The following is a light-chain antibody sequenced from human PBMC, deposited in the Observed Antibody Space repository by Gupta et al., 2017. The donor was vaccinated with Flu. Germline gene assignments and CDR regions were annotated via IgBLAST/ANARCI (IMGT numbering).Light chain of an antibody. CDR1: QSLVHSDGHTY. V-gene: IGKV2-24*01. Sequence: DIVMTQTPLASPVTLGQPASISCRSSQSLVHSDGHTYLSWLHQRPGQTPRLLIYKGSNRFSGGTDRFSGSGAGKDFTLKSSRGEHEDGGVYYCMQAKQFPTFGGGTTLEIK. CDR3: MQAKQFPT. CDR2: KGS. J-gene: IGKJ4*01.